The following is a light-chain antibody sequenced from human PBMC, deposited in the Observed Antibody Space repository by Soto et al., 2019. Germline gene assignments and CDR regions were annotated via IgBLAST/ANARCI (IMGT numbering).Light chain of an antibody. V-gene: IGLV2-14*01. Sequence: QSALTPPASVSGSPGQSITISCTGTSSDVGGYNYVSWYQQHPGKAPKLMIYDVSNRPSGVSNRFSGSKSGNTASLTIPGLQAEDEADYYCSSYTSSSHYVFGTGTKVTVL. CDR3: SSYTSSSHYV. J-gene: IGLJ1*01. CDR2: DVS. CDR1: SSDVGGYNY.